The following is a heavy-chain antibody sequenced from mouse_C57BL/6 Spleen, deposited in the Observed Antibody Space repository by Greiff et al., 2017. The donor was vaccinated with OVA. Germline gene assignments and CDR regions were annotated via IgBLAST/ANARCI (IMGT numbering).Heavy chain of an antibody. CDR2: IDPNNGDT. V-gene: IGHV1-18*01. J-gene: IGHJ3*01. CDR3: ARGYFCLRYFAY. D-gene: IGHD1-1*01. CDR1: GYTFNDSY. Sequence: EVQLQQSGPELVKPGASVKFSCKASGYTFNDSYMDWVKQRPGKSLEWIGAIDPNNGDTIYTQQFKGKATLTVDKSSNTAYLQLCSLTSEDTAIXYCARGYFCLRYFAYWGQGTLVTVSA.